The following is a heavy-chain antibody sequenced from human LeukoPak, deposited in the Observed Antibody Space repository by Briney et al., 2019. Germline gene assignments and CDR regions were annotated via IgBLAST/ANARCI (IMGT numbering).Heavy chain of an antibody. CDR2: ISGSGGST. D-gene: IGHD7-27*01. Sequence: GGSLRLSCAASGFTFSSYAMSWVRQAPGKGLEWVSAISGSGGSTYYADSVKGRFTISRDNAKNSLYLQMNSLRAEDTAVYYCARGLRNWGSGTDFDYWGQGTLVTVSS. V-gene: IGHV3-23*01. J-gene: IGHJ4*02. CDR1: GFTFSSYA. CDR3: ARGLRNWGSGTDFDY.